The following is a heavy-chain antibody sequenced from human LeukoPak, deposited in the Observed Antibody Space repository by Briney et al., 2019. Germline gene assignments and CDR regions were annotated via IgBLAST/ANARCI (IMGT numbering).Heavy chain of an antibody. D-gene: IGHD3-10*01. V-gene: IGHV1-58*02. J-gene: IGHJ3*02. CDR2: IVVGSGNT. CDR3: AAREWHYYGSGWSDAFDI. CDR1: GYTFTGYY. Sequence: ASVKVSCKASGYTFTGYYMHWVRQAPGQGLEWIGWIVVGSGNTNYAQKFQERVTITRDMSASTAYMELSSLRSEDTAVYYCAAREWHYYGSGWSDAFDIWGQGTMVTVSS.